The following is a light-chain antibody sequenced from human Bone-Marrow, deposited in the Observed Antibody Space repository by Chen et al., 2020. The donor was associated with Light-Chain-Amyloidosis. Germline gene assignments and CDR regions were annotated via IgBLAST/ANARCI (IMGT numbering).Light chain of an antibody. J-gene: IGLJ2*01. CDR1: DLPTKY. Sequence: SYELTQPPSVSVSPGQTARITCSGDDLPTKYAYWYQQKPGQAPVLVIRRDTERPSGISERLSGSRSGTTATLTISGGEAEDEADYHCQSADSSGTYEVIFGGGTKLTVL. CDR2: RDT. V-gene: IGLV3-25*03. CDR3: QSADSSGTYEVI.